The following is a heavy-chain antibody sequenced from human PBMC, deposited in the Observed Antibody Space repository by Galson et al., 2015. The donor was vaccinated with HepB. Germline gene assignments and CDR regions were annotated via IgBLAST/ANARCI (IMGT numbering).Heavy chain of an antibody. D-gene: IGHD4-23*01. J-gene: IGHJ4*02. CDR3: ARDYGGNPRPFDY. V-gene: IGHV1-18*01. CDR2: ISAYNGNT. Sequence: SVKVSCKASGYIFTTYGINWVRQAPGQGLEWMGWISAYNGNTKYAQKLQGRVTMTTDTSTSTAYMELRNLRSDDTAAYYCARDYGGNPRPFDYWGQGTPVTVSS. CDR1: GYIFTTYG.